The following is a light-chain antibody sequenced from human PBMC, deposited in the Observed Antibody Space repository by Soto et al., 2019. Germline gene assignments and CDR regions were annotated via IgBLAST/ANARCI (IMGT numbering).Light chain of an antibody. J-gene: IGLJ3*02. Sequence: QSALTQPRSVSGSPGQSVTISCTGTGSDVGGYNYVSWYQQHPGKAPKLVIYDVSKRPSGVPDRFSGSKSGNTASLTISGLQAEDEADYYCCSYAGNSLWVFGGGTKLTVL. CDR1: GSDVGGYNY. CDR2: DVS. CDR3: CSYAGNSLWV. V-gene: IGLV2-11*01.